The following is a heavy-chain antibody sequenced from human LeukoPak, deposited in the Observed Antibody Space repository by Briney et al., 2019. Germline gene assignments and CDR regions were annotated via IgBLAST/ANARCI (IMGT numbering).Heavy chain of an antibody. J-gene: IGHJ6*03. CDR1: GGNFSSYA. Sequence: ASVKVSCKASGGNFSSYAISWVRQATGQGLEWMGGIIPIFGTANYAQKFQGRVTITTDESTSTAYMALSSLRSEDTAVYYCARASGGDRAYYYYYMDVWGKGTTVTVSS. CDR3: ARASGGDRAYYYYYMDV. CDR2: IIPIFGTA. V-gene: IGHV1-69*05. D-gene: IGHD5-18*01.